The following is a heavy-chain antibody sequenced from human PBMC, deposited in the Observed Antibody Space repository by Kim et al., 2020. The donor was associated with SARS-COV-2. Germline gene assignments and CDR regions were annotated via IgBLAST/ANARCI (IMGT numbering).Heavy chain of an antibody. D-gene: IGHD2-15*01. J-gene: IGHJ4*02. CDR2: ISGSGGSK. V-gene: IGHV3-23*01. CDR1: GFTFSSYA. Sequence: GGSLRLSCAASGFTFSSYAMSWVRQAPGKGLEWVSAISGSGGSKYYADSVKGRFTISRDNSKNTLYLQMNSLRAEDTAVYYCAKGWRGTYCSGGSCYVALVYWGQGTLVTVSS. CDR3: AKGWRGTYCSGGSCYVALVY.